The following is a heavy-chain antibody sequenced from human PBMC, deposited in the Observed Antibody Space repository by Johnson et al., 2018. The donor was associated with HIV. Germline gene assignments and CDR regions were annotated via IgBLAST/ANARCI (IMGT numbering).Heavy chain of an antibody. V-gene: IGHV3-33*06. CDR1: GFSFSNFG. J-gene: IGHJ3*01. D-gene: IGHD2-2*01. CDR2: IWYDVSNK. CDR3: AKDGLGYCSRTDCRDPDAFDV. Sequence: QVQLVESGGGVVQPGRSLRLSCAASGFSFSNFGMHWVRQAPGKGLEWVALIWYDVSNKYYADSVKGRFPVSRDNSKNTLYLQMNSLRAEDTAVYFCAKDGLGYCSRTDCRDPDAFDVWGQGTMVTVSS.